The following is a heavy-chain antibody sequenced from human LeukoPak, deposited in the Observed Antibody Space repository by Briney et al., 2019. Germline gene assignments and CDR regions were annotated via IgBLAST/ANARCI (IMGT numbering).Heavy chain of an antibody. D-gene: IGHD3-3*01. V-gene: IGHV1-24*01. CDR1: GYTFTSYY. CDR3: ATTIRNPYSDFWSDYFPYGAEYFHH. CDR2: FDPADGET. J-gene: IGHJ1*01. Sequence: ASVKVSCKASGYTFTSYYMHWARQAPGKGLEWMGGFDPADGETIYAQNFQGRVIMTEDTSTDTAYMELSSLRSEDTAVYYCATTIRNPYSDFWSDYFPYGAEYFHHWGQGTLVTVSS.